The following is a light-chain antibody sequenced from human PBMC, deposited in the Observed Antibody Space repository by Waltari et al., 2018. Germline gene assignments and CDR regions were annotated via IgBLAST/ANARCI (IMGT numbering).Light chain of an antibody. J-gene: IGLJ3*02. Sequence: QSALTQPPSVSGAPGQRVIISCTGSNSNIGAGFYVNWYQQLPGTAPRCLLYGTNNRASGVPDRFSGSKSGTSASLAVTGLQAEDEADYFCQTYDSGLGGWVFGGGTRLTVV. CDR2: GTN. V-gene: IGLV1-40*01. CDR1: NSNIGAGFY. CDR3: QTYDSGLGGWV.